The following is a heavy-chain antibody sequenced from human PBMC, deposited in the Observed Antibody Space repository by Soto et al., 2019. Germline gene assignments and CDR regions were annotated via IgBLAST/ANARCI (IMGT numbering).Heavy chain of an antibody. CDR2: IYYSGTS. D-gene: IGHD6-13*01. CDR3: ARGREFAAVTLLYNWFDP. J-gene: IGHJ5*02. Sequence: SETLSLTCTGSVGSISRSGYYWGFIRQSPGKGLEWIASIYYSGTSYHYPSLKSRVTISVDRSKNQVSLKLSSVTAADTAVYYCARGREFAAVTLLYNWFDPWGQGTLVTVSS. CDR1: VGSISRSGYY. V-gene: IGHV4-39*07.